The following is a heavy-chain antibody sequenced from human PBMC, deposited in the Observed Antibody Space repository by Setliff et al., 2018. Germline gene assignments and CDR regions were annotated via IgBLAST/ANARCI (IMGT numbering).Heavy chain of an antibody. Sequence: PSETLSLTCTVSGDSISSGYYYWTWIRQSAGKGLEWIGHFYTSGNTNYNPSLKSRVTISVDTSKNQFSLKLSSVTAADTAVYYCAREGVGIVRRGYFDLWGRGTLVTVPQ. CDR1: GDSISSGYYY. CDR3: AREGVGIVRRGYFDL. J-gene: IGHJ2*01. D-gene: IGHD2-21*01. CDR2: FYTSGNT. V-gene: IGHV4-61*09.